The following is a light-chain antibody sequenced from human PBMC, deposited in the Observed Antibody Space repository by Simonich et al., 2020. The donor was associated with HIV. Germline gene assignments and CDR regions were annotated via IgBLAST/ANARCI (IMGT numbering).Light chain of an antibody. CDR2: KAS. CDR3: QQYNTYSLT. Sequence: DIQMTQSPSSLSASVGDRVTITCQASQDIRNYLNWSQTKPGKAPKLLIYKASTLESGVPSRFSGSGSRTEFTLTISSLQPDDSATYYCQQYNTYSLTFGGGTKVEIE. J-gene: IGKJ4*01. CDR1: QDIRNY. V-gene: IGKV1-5*03.